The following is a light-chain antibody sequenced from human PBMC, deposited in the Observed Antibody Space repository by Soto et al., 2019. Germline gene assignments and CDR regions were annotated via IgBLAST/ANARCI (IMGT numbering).Light chain of an antibody. CDR2: AGN. CDR3: CSYEDSGNYV. CDR1: SSDLGNFKF. Sequence: QSALTQPASVSGSPGQSITIPRTEASSDLGNFKFVSWYQHHPGKAPKLIIYAGNRRPSGLSNRFSGSTSGNTASLTIYGLQAEDEADYYCCSYEDSGNYVFGGGTQLTVL. V-gene: IGLV2-23*01. J-gene: IGLJ7*01.